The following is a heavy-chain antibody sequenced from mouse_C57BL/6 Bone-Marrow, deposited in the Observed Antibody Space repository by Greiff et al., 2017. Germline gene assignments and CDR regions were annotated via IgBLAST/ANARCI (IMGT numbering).Heavy chain of an antibody. V-gene: IGHV1-52*01. CDR3: ARGDYYDYDGVAY. Sequence: QVQLQQPGAELVRPGSSVKLSCKASGYTFTSYWMHWVKQRPIQGLEWIGNIDPSDSETNYNQKFKDKATLTVDKSTSTAYMQLSHLTSEDSAVYYCARGDYYDYDGVAYWGQGTLVTVSA. J-gene: IGHJ3*01. CDR1: GYTFTSYW. D-gene: IGHD2-4*01. CDR2: IDPSDSET.